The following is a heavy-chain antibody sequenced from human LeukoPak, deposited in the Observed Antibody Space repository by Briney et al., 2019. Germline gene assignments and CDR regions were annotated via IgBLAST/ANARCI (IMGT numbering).Heavy chain of an antibody. D-gene: IGHD6-19*01. CDR2: ISGSGGST. J-gene: IGHJ3*02. V-gene: IGHV3-23*01. Sequence: GGSLRLSCAASGITFSSYAMSWVRQAPGKGLEWVSAISGSGGSTYYADSVKGRFTISRDNSKNTLYLQMNSLRAEDTAVYYCAKDCRWLVRGYAFDIWGQGTMVTVSS. CDR3: AKDCRWLVRGYAFDI. CDR1: GITFSSYA.